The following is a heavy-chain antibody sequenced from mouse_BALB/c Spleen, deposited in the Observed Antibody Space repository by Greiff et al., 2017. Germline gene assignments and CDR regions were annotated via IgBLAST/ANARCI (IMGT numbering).Heavy chain of an antibody. CDR3: ARSHYYGSSYGYFDV. J-gene: IGHJ1*01. CDR1: GYTFTSYW. Sequence: QVQLKESGAELAKPGASVKMSCKASGYTFTSYWMHWVKQRPGQGLEWIGYINPSTGYTEYNQKFKDKATLTADKSSSTAYMQLSSLTSEDSAVYYCARSHYYGSSYGYFDVWGAGTTVNVSS. V-gene: IGHV1-7*01. CDR2: INPSTGYT. D-gene: IGHD1-1*01.